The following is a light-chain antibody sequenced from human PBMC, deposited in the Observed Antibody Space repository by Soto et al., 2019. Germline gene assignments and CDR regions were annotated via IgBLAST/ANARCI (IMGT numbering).Light chain of an antibody. CDR1: KTINNY. J-gene: IGKJ2*01. Sequence: DIQMTQSPSSLSASVGDRVTITCLASKTINNYLNWYQQKPGKAPTFLIYVASTLHTGVPLRFSGSGSWTSFTLTISSLQPEEFATYYCNQSYSARYSFVTGNKLEIK. CDR3: NQSYSARYS. CDR2: VAS. V-gene: IGKV1-39*01.